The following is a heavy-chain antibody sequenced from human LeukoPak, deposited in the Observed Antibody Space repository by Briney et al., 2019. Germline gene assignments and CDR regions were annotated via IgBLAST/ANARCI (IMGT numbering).Heavy chain of an antibody. J-gene: IGHJ1*01. CDR1: GFTFEEYG. D-gene: IGHD5-24*01. CDR3: VRSITMFQH. CDR2: ITRNGGST. V-gene: IGHV3-20*04. Sequence: GGSLRLSCAASGFTFEEYGMSWVRQAPGKGLEWVCGITRNGGSTGYADSVKGRFTISRDNAKNSVYLQMNSLRAEDTALYYCVRSITMFQHWGQGTLVTVSS.